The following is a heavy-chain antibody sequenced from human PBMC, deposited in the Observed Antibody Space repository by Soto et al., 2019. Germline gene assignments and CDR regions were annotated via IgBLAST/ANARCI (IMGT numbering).Heavy chain of an antibody. V-gene: IGHV3-72*01. CDR2: IRNKDNSHTT. J-gene: IGHJ5*02. Sequence: EVQLVESGGGSVQPGGSLRLSCTASGFSFSDYHMYWARKPPGKGLEWVGRIRNKDNSHTTEYAASVKGRFTISRDDSKKSLYLEMNSLKTVDTALYYCVREDSASRTWGRGPLVTVSS. CDR1: GFSFSDYH. CDR3: VREDSASRT. D-gene: IGHD2-2*01.